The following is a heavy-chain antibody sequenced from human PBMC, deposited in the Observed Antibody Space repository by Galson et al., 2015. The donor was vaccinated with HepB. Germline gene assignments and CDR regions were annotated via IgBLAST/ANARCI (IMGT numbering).Heavy chain of an antibody. D-gene: IGHD2-21*02. CDR1: GYTFTSYG. J-gene: IGHJ2*01. CDR2: ISAYNGNT. CDR3: AREIGEDCGGDCYHWYFDL. V-gene: IGHV1-18*01. Sequence: SVKVSCKASGYTFTSYGISWVRQAPGQGLEWMGWISAYNGNTNYAQKLQGRVTMTTDTSTSTAYMELRSLRSDDTAVYYCAREIGEDCGGDCYHWYFDLWGRGTLVTVSS.